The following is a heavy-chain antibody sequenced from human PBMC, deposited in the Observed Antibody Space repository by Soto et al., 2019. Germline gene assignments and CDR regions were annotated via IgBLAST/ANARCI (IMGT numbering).Heavy chain of an antibody. CDR2: ISSSGSTI. J-gene: IGHJ6*03. V-gene: IGHV3-11*01. CDR1: GFTFSDYY. D-gene: IGHD2-2*01. CDR3: VRDCSSTSCLSPYYYYMDV. Sequence: GGSLRLSCAASGFTFSDYYMSWIRQAPGKGLEWVSYISSSGSTIYYADSVKGRFTISRDNAKNSLYLQMNGLRAEDTAVYYCVRDCSSTSCLSPYYYYMDVWGKGTTVTVSS.